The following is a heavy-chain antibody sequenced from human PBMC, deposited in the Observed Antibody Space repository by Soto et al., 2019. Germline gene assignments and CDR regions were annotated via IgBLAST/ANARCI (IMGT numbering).Heavy chain of an antibody. CDR3: ARRYYDILTGADHDAFDI. J-gene: IGHJ3*02. CDR1: GGSISSYY. V-gene: IGHV4-59*01. Sequence: PSETLSLTCTVSGGSISSYYWSWIRQPPGKGLEWIGYIYYSRSTNYNPSLKSRVTISVDTSKNQFSLKLSSVTAADTAVYYCARRYYDILTGADHDAFDIWGQGTMVTVSS. CDR2: IYYSRST. D-gene: IGHD3-9*01.